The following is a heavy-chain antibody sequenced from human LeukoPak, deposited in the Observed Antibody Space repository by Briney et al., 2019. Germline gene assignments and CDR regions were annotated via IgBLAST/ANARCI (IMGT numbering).Heavy chain of an antibody. V-gene: IGHV3-66*03. CDR3: ARGWYGMDV. CDR2: IYNSGDT. D-gene: IGHD2-15*01. Sequence: QTGGSLRLSCAASGFTVNSNYMGWVRQAPGKGLECVSLIYNSGDTAYADPVKGRFTISRDNSKNTLYLQMNSLRAEDTAVYYCARGWYGMDVWGQGTTVTVSS. CDR1: GFTVNSNY. J-gene: IGHJ6*02.